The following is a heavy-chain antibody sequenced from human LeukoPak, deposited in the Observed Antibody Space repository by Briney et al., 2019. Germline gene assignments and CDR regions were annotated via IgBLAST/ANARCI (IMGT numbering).Heavy chain of an antibody. Sequence: KTSETLSLTCTVSGGSISSSSYYWGWIRQPPGKGLEWIGNSYYSGSTYYNPSLKSRVTISVDTSKNQFSLNLNSVTAADTAVYYCARHGGVTTVTSVAEFFQHWGQGTLVTVSS. J-gene: IGHJ1*01. D-gene: IGHD4-17*01. CDR1: GGSISSSSYY. CDR2: SYYSGST. V-gene: IGHV4-39*01. CDR3: ARHGGVTTVTSVAEFFQH.